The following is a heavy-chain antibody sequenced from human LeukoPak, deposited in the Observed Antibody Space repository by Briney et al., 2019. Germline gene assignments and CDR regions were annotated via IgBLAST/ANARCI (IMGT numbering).Heavy chain of an antibody. CDR2: IYYSGST. D-gene: IGHD6-13*01. Sequence: PSETLSLTCAVSGGSISSGGYYWSWIRQHPGKGLEWIGYIYYSGSTYYNPSLKSRVTISVDTSKNQFSLKLSSVTAADTAVYYCARSRDSSSWDPYFDYWGQGTLVTVSS. V-gene: IGHV4-31*11. CDR3: ARSRDSSSWDPYFDY. J-gene: IGHJ4*02. CDR1: GGSISSGGYY.